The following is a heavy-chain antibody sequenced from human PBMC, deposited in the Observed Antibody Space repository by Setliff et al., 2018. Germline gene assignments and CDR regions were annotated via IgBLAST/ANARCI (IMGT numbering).Heavy chain of an antibody. CDR2: IDSRSTWI. V-gene: IGHV3-21*06. CDR1: GFTFSSYT. Sequence: PGGSLRLSCAASGFTFSSYTMNWVRQAPGQGLEWVSSIDSRSTWIYYADSVKGRFTITRDNAKNTLYLQMNSLRADDTAVYYCARASLGKFGSAVEYFHHWGQGTLVTVSS. CDR3: ARASLGKFGSAVEYFHH. J-gene: IGHJ1*01. D-gene: IGHD2-15*01.